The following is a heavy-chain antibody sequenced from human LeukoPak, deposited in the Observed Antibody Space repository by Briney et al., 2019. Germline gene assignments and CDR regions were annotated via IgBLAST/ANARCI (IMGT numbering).Heavy chain of an antibody. D-gene: IGHD3-16*02. CDR3: ARDLRGNDYVWGSYPLLDP. J-gene: IGHJ5*02. V-gene: IGHV7-4-1*02. CDR2: INTNTGNP. CDR1: GYTFTSYA. Sequence: ASVKVSYKASGYTFTSYALNWVRQAPGQGLEWMGWINTNTGNPTYVQGFTGWFVFSLDTSVSTAYLQISSLKAEDTAVYYCARDLRGNDYVWGSYPLLDPWGQGTLVTVSS.